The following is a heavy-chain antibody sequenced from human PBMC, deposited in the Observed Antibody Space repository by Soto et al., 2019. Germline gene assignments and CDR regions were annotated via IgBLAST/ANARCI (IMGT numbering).Heavy chain of an antibody. CDR3: ARVIAVAGTEWFDP. D-gene: IGHD6-19*01. CDR1: GGTFSSYT. CDR2: IIPIFGTA. V-gene: IGHV1-69*06. Sequence: SVKVSCKASGGTFSSYTISWVRQAPGQGLEWMGGIIPIFGTANYAQKFQGRVTITADKSTSTAYMELSSLRSEDTAVYYCARVIAVAGTEWFDPWGQGTLVTVSS. J-gene: IGHJ5*02.